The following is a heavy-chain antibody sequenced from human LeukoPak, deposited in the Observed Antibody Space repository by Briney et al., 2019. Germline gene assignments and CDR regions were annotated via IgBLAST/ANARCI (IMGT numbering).Heavy chain of an antibody. V-gene: IGHV1-69*05. D-gene: IGHD4-11*01. CDR1: GGSFISYA. CDR3: ARTGRYSNYDFSYHMDV. CDR2: GIPNFRRT. J-gene: IGHJ6*03. Sequence: SVKVSCKASGGSFISYAISWVRQVPGQGLEYLGGGIPNFRRTQYSQKFEGRVTITTDEAIASMELRSLTSEDTAVYYCARTGRYSNYDFSYHMDVWGKGTTVIVS.